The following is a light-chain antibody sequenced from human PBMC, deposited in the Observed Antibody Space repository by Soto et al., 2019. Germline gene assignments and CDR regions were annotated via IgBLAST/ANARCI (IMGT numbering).Light chain of an antibody. CDR3: SSYTSSSNLI. CDR2: EVS. J-gene: IGLJ1*01. Sequence: QSALTQPASVSGSPGQSITISCTGTSSDVGGYNYVSWYQQHPGEAPKLMIYEVSNRPSGVSNRFSGSKSGNTASLTISGLQAEDEADYYCSSYTSSSNLIFGTGTKLTVL. V-gene: IGLV2-14*01. CDR1: SSDVGGYNY.